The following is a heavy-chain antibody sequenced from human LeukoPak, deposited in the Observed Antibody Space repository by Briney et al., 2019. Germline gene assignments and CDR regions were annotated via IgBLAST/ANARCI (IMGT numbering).Heavy chain of an antibody. CDR1: GYSISSGYY. CDR3: ARDRGGLDAFDI. Sequence: SETLSLTCTVSGYSISSGYYWGWIRQSPGKGLEWIGNIHHSGNIYYNVSLKSRVTMSVHTSNNQFSLNLNSVTAADTAVYYCARDRGGLDAFDIWGQGTMVTVSS. D-gene: IGHD3-10*01. V-gene: IGHV4-38-2*02. J-gene: IGHJ3*02. CDR2: IHHSGNI.